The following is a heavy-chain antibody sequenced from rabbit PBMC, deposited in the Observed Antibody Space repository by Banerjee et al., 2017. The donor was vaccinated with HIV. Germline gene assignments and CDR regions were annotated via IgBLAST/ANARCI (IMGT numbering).Heavy chain of an antibody. D-gene: IGHD8-1*01. CDR3: ARSTYYRGYCGMDL. V-gene: IGHV1S40*01. Sequence: QSLEESGGDLVQPEGSLTLTCTASGFSFSSSYYMCWVRQAPGKGLEWIGCIYTGSGSTYYASWAKGRFTISKTSSTTVTLQMTSLTAADTATYFCARSTYYRGYCGMDLWGPGTLVTVS. J-gene: IGHJ6*01. CDR1: GFSFSSSYY. CDR2: IYTGSGST.